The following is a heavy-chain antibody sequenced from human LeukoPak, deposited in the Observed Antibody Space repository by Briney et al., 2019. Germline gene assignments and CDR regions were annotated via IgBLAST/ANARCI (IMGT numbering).Heavy chain of an antibody. CDR3: ARDSSAYQGYFDY. D-gene: IGHD3-22*01. V-gene: IGHV4-38-2*02. Sequence: PSETLSLTCTVSGYSISSGYYWGWIRQPPGKGLEWIGSIYHSGSTYYNPSLKSRVTISVDTSKNQFSLKLSSVTAADTAVYYCARDSSAYQGYFDYWGQGTLVTVSS. CDR1: GYSISSGYY. J-gene: IGHJ4*02. CDR2: IYHSGST.